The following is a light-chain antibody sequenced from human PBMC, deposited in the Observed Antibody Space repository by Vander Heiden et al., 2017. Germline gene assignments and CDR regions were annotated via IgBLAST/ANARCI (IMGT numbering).Light chain of an antibody. CDR1: QSLLHNNGYNY. CDR2: LVS. J-gene: IGKJ5*01. Sequence: VMSQSPLSLPVTPGEPASTSCRSSQSLLHNNGYNYLDWYLQKPGQSPQLLIYLVSSRASGVPDRFSGSGSGTDFTLKISRVEAEDVGVYYCMQALLAPFTFGQGTRLEIK. V-gene: IGKV2-28*01. CDR3: MQALLAPFT.